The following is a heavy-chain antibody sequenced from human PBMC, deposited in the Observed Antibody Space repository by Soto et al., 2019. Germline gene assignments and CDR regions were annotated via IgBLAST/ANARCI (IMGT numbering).Heavy chain of an antibody. V-gene: IGHV4-4*02. D-gene: IGHD6-6*01. CDR3: ARRIAARRDYYYYYGMDV. Sequence: SETLSLTCAVSVGSISSSNWWSWVRQPPGKGLEWIGEIYHSGSTNYNPSLKSRVTISVDKSKNQFSLKLSSVTAADTAVYYCARRIAARRDYYYYYGMDVWGQGTTVTVSS. CDR1: VGSISSSNW. J-gene: IGHJ6*02. CDR2: IYHSGST.